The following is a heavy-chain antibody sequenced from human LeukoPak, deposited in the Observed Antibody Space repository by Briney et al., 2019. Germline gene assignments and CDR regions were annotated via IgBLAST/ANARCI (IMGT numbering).Heavy chain of an antibody. J-gene: IGHJ4*02. Sequence: SETLCLTCTVSGYSISSGYYRGWLRQPPGKVLEWIGSIYHSGSTYYNPSLKSRVTISVDTSKNQLSLQIRSVTAADTAVHYCASLSYCSGGSCTEFDYGGQGTLVTVSS. CDR2: IYHSGST. CDR1: GYSISSGYY. V-gene: IGHV4-38-2*02. CDR3: ASLSYCSGGSCTEFDY. D-gene: IGHD2-15*01.